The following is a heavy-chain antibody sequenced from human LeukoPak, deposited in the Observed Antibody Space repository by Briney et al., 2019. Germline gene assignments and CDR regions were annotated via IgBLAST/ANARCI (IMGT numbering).Heavy chain of an antibody. D-gene: IGHD2-21*02. V-gene: IGHV3-74*01. CDR2: TNSDGSST. J-gene: IGHJ4*02. CDR3: AKGDPLSDY. Sequence: GGSLRLSCAVSGFTFSGHWMFWVRQAPGKGLVWVSSTNSDGSSTGYTDSVKGRFTVSRDNAKNTLYLQMNSLRAEDTAVYYCAKGDPLSDYWGQGTLVTVSS. CDR1: GFTFSGHW.